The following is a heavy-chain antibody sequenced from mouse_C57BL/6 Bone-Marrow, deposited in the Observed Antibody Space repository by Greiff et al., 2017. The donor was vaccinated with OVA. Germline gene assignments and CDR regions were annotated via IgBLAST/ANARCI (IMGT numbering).Heavy chain of an antibody. CDR2: ISSGSSTI. V-gene: IGHV5-17*01. J-gene: IGHJ3*01. CDR3: ARPTRAWFAY. Sequence: EVKLVESGGGLVKPGGSLKLSCAASGFTFSDYGMHWVRQAPEKGLEWVAYISSGSSTIYYADTVKGRFTISRDNAKNTLFLQMTRLRSEDTAMYYCARPTRAWFAYWGQGTLVTVSA. CDR1: GFTFSDYG.